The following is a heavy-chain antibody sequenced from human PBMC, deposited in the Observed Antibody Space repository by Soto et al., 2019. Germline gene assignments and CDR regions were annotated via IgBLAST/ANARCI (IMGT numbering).Heavy chain of an antibody. Sequence: KTSETLSLTCAISNGSFGGFYWSWVRQSPGRGLEWIGDINHRGSTKLNPSLKSRVTISADTSNNEFSLNLVSLTAADTAIYFCARAFSSHDNFDIWGQGTKVTVSS. CDR2: INHRGST. D-gene: IGHD3-9*01. CDR1: NGSFGGFY. V-gene: IGHV4-34*01. CDR3: ARAFSSHDNFDI. J-gene: IGHJ3*02.